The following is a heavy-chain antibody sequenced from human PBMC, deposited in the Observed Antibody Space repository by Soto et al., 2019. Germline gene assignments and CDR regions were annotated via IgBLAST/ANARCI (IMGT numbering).Heavy chain of an antibody. CDR2: IDPSDSYT. CDR3: ATARLGSSCPADY. D-gene: IGHD6-13*01. Sequence: PGESLKISCKGSGYSFTSYWISWVRQMPGKGLEWMGRIDPSDSYTNYSPSFQGHVTISADKSISTAYLQWSSLKASDTAMYYCATARLGSSCPADYWGQGTRVTVSS. V-gene: IGHV5-10-1*01. J-gene: IGHJ4*02. CDR1: GYSFTSYW.